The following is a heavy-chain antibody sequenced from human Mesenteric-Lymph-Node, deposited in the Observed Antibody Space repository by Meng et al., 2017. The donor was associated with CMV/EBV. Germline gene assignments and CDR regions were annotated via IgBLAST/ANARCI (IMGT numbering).Heavy chain of an antibody. CDR3: AKDRMYGGYVFFDS. J-gene: IGHJ4*02. CDR2: IYYSGST. Sequence: SETLSLTCTVSGGSISSYYWSWIRQPPGKGLEWIGYIYYSGSTNYNPSLKSRVTISVDTSKNQFSLKLSSVTAADTAVYYCAKDRMYGGYVFFDSWGQGTLVTVSS. V-gene: IGHV4-59*01. CDR1: GGSISSYY. D-gene: IGHD4-17*01.